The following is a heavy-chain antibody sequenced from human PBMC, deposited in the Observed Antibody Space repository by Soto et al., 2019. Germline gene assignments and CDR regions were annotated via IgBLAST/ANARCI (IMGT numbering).Heavy chain of an antibody. CDR3: ARVRGLITGTLSYFDY. D-gene: IGHD1-20*01. J-gene: IGHJ4*02. CDR1: GYTFTNYY. Sequence: QVQLVQSGAEVKKPGASVKVSCKASGYTFTNYYMNWVRQAPGQGLEWMGIINPTGGSTSYAHKFQGRVTMTRDTSTSTVYMDLSSLRSEDTAVYYCARVRGLITGTLSYFDYWGQGTLVTVSS. V-gene: IGHV1-46*01. CDR2: INPTGGST.